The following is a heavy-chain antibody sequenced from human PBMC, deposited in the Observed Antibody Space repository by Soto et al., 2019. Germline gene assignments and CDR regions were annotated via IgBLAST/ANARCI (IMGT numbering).Heavy chain of an antibody. Sequence: QVQLVQSGAEVKKPGSSVKVSCKASGGTFSSYTISWVRQAPGQGLEWMGRIIPILGIANYAQKFQGRVTIXAXXSTSTAYMELSSLRSEETAVYYCARFMITCGGVMGWGQGTLVTVSS. CDR3: ARFMITCGGVMG. J-gene: IGHJ4*02. CDR1: GGTFSSYT. V-gene: IGHV1-69*02. D-gene: IGHD3-16*01. CDR2: IIPILGIA.